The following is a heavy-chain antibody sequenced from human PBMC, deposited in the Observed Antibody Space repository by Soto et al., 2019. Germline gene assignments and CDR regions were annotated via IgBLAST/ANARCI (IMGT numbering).Heavy chain of an antibody. CDR3: ARRARPDFYYMDV. Sequence: EVQLAESGGGLAQPGGSLRLSCAASGFTLSGYAMDWVRQATGKGLEYVSGISSNGVGTYYANSVQGRFTIYRDNSKNTVYLQMGSRRPEDMAVYYCARRARPDFYYMDVWGKGTTVTVSS. CDR1: GFTLSGYA. J-gene: IGHJ6*03. V-gene: IGHV3-64*01. CDR2: ISSNGVGT. D-gene: IGHD6-6*01.